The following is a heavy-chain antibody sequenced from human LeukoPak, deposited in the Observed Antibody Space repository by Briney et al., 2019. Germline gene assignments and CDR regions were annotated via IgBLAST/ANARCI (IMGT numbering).Heavy chain of an antibody. CDR1: GFTFSSYA. Sequence: GSLRLSCAASGFTFSSYAMHWVRQPPGKGLEWIGEIYHSGSTNYNPSLKSRVTISVDKSKNQFSLKLSSVTAADTAVYYCAVAATYYYYYGMDVWGQGTTVTVSS. D-gene: IGHD2-15*01. CDR2: IYHSGST. J-gene: IGHJ6*02. V-gene: IGHV4-4*02. CDR3: AVAATYYYYYGMDV.